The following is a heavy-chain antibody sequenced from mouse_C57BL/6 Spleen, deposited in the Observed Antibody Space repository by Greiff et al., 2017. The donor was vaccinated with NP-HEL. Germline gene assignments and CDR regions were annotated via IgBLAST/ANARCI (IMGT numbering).Heavy chain of an antibody. J-gene: IGHJ3*01. D-gene: IGHD2-2*01. V-gene: IGHV1-42*01. Sequence: DVQLQESGPELVKPGASVKISCKASGYSFTGYYMNWVKQSPEKSLEWIGEINPSTGGTTYNQKFKAKATLTVDKSSSTAYMQLKSLTSEDSAVYYCARMAAYGYSFAYWGQGTLVTVSA. CDR1: GYSFTGYY. CDR3: ARMAAYGYSFAY. CDR2: INPSTGGT.